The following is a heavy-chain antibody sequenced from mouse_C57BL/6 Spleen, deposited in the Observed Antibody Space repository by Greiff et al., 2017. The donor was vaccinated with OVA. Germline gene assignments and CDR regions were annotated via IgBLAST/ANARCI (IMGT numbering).Heavy chain of an antibody. CDR1: GYTFTDYY. CDR3: ARCRLRRVTY. CDR2: INPNNGGT. J-gene: IGHJ3*01. V-gene: IGHV1-26*01. Sequence: VQLQQSGPELVKPGASVKLSCKASGYTFTDYYMHWVKQSHGKGLEWIGNINPNNGGTNYNQKFKGKATLTVDKSSSTAYMELRSLTSEDSAVYYCARCRLRRVTYWGQGTLVTVSA. D-gene: IGHD2-4*01.